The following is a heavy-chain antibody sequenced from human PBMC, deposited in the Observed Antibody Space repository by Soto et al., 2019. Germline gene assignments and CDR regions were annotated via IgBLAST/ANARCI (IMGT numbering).Heavy chain of an antibody. CDR1: GFTFSTYS. Sequence: EVKLLESGGGLVQPGGSLRLSCAASGFTFSTYSMTWVRQAPGKGLEWVAHITATGGNTYYADSVRGRFTSSRDTSGNTLDLQMNSLRAEDTALYYCEKCMQAYWNYDAHHIWGQGTMVTVSS. CDR3: EKCMQAYWNYDAHHI. D-gene: IGHD1-7*01. V-gene: IGHV3-23*01. J-gene: IGHJ3*02. CDR2: ITATGGNT.